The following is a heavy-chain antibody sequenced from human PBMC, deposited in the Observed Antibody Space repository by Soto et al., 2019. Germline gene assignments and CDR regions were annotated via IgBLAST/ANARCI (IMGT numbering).Heavy chain of an antibody. J-gene: IGHJ6*01. V-gene: IGHV1-69*01. CDR1: GGTFSSYA. Sequence: QVQLVQSGAEVKKPGSSVKVSCKASGGTFSSYAISWVRQAPGQGLEWMGGIIPIFGTANYAQKFQGRVTITADESTSTAYMELSSLRSEDRVVYYCARDRVATMYYYYGMDVWGQGTTVTVSS. CDR3: ARDRVATMYYYYGMDV. D-gene: IGHD5-12*01. CDR2: IIPIFGTA.